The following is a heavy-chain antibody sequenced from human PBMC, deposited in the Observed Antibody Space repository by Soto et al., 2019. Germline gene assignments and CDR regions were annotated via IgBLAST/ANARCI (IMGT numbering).Heavy chain of an antibody. D-gene: IGHD6-6*01. Sequence: SETLSLTCAVSGDSISSSNWWSWVRQPPGKGLEWIGEIYHSGSTNYNPSLKSRVTISVDKSKNQFSLKLTSVTAADTAVYYCAIGSSSSGIDYWGQGTLVTVSS. V-gene: IGHV4-4*02. CDR2: IYHSGST. CDR1: GDSISSSNW. J-gene: IGHJ4*02. CDR3: AIGSSSSGIDY.